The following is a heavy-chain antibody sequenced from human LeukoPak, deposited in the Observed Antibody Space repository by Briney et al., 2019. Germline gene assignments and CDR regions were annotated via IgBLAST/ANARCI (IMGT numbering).Heavy chain of an antibody. J-gene: IGHJ4*02. Sequence: PGRSLRLSRAASGFTFSSYGMHWVRQAPGRGLEWVAVISYDGSNKYYADSVKCRFTISRDNSKNTLYLQMNSLRAEDTAVYYCAKRKYPGIAVAGIDYWGQGTLVTVSS. CDR2: ISYDGSNK. CDR3: AKRKYPGIAVAGIDY. CDR1: GFTFSSYG. D-gene: IGHD6-19*01. V-gene: IGHV3-30*18.